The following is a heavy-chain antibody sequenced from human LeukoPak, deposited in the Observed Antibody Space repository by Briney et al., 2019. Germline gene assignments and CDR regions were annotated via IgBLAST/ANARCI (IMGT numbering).Heavy chain of an antibody. J-gene: IGHJ6*03. CDR1: GYTFTSYY. D-gene: IGHD3-10*01. CDR3: ARDHRDYYYYYMDV. CDR2: INPNSGGT. Sequence: ASVKVSCKASGYTFTSYYMHWVRQAPGQGLEWMGWINPNSGGTNYAQKFQGRVTMTRDTSISTAYMELSRLRSDDTAVYYCARDHRDYYYYYMDVWGKGTTATVSS. V-gene: IGHV1-2*02.